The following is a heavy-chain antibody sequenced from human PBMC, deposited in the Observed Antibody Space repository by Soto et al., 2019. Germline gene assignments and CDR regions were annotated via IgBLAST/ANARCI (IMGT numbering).Heavy chain of an antibody. CDR2: INPNNGDT. D-gene: IGHD1-26*01. CDR3: ARDLGSGSPPSYY. J-gene: IGHJ4*02. CDR1: GYTFTDNY. Sequence: QVQVVQSGAEMKKPGASVKVSCKASGYTFTDNYLHLVRQAPGQGLEWMGWINPNNGDTNYAQKFQGRVTMTREKSISTAYMDLSRLRSDDTAVYYCARDLGSGSPPSYYWGQGTLVTVSS. V-gene: IGHV1-2*02.